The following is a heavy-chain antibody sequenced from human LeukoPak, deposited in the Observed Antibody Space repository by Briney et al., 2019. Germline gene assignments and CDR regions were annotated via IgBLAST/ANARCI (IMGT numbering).Heavy chain of an antibody. V-gene: IGHV1-2*02. Sequence: GASVKVSCKASGYTFTGYYMHWVRQAPGQGLEWMGWINPNSGGTNYAQKFQGRVTMTRDTSIGTAYMELSRLRSDDTAVYYCARGGYYYDSSGYYLWTQDWFDPWGQGTLVTVSS. D-gene: IGHD3-22*01. CDR3: ARGGYYYDSSGYYLWTQDWFDP. CDR1: GYTFTGYY. CDR2: INPNSGGT. J-gene: IGHJ5*02.